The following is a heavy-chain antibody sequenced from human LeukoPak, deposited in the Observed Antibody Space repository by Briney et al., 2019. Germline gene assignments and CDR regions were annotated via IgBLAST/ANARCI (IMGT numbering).Heavy chain of an antibody. CDR2: IYTSGST. V-gene: IGHV4-4*07. J-gene: IGHJ6*03. D-gene: IGHD2-2*01. CDR3: ARDSVPIVVVPAALEYYHYCYYMDV. Sequence: PSETLSLTCTVSGGSISSYYWSWIRQPAGKGLEWIGRIYTSGSTNYNPSLKSRVTMSVDTSKNQFSLKLSSVTAADTAVYYCARDSVPIVVVPAALEYYHYCYYMDVWGKGTTVTVSS. CDR1: GGSISSYY.